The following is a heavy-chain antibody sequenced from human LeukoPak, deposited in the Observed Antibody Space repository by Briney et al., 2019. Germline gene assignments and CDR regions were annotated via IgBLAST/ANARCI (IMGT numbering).Heavy chain of an antibody. J-gene: IGHJ5*02. CDR2: FDPGEGEM. V-gene: IGHV1-24*01. D-gene: IGHD2-15*01. CDR1: GYTLTELS. CDR3: ATVPVATVAYCRGGGCYSEEVLGWFDP. Sequence: GASVKVSCKVSGYTLTELSIRWVRQSPGKGLEWIGGFDPGEGEMIHSQNFHGRVSLTEDTSTDTAYLELSSLRYEDTAVYYCATVPVATVAYCRGGGCYSEEVLGWFDPWGQGTLVTVSS.